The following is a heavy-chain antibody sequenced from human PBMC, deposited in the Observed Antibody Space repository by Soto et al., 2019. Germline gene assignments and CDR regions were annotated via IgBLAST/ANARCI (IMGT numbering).Heavy chain of an antibody. CDR3: ARLYTALDY. CDR2: INHTGGT. J-gene: IGHJ4*02. D-gene: IGHD1-20*01. V-gene: IGHV4-34*01. Sequence: LTCERYVGKVNSYYWKWYHQPPGKGLEWIGEINHTGGTHYNPSLKSRVTISVDTSKNQFSLKLSSVTAADTAVYYCARLYTALDYWGQGILVSVSS. CDR1: VGKVNSYY.